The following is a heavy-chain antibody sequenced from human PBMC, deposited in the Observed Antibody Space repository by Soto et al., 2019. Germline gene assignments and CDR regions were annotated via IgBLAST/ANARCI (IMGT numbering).Heavy chain of an antibody. CDR2: IYYSGST. CDR3: ARILGYCSSTSCYAGWRIFDY. D-gene: IGHD2-2*01. V-gene: IGHV4-61*01. J-gene: IGHJ4*02. CDR1: GGSVSSGSYY. Sequence: SETLSLTCTVSGGSVSSGSYYWSWIRQPPGKGLEWIGYIYYSGSTNYNPSLKSRVTISVDTSKNQFSLKLSSVTAADTAVYYCARILGYCSSTSCYAGWRIFDYWGQGTLVTVSS.